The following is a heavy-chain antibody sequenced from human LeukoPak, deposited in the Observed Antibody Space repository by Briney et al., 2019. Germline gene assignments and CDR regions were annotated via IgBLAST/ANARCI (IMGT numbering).Heavy chain of an antibody. CDR1: GDSISNYC. CDR3: ARAAYCSSTSCPLRYISGREYNWFDP. Sequence: SETLSLTCAVSGDSISNYCWSWIRQPPGKGLEWIGCMWYSGTTYYKPSLKSRVTISVDTSKNQFSLKLSSVTAADTAVYYCARAAYCSSTSCPLRYISGREYNWFDPWGQGTLVTVSS. D-gene: IGHD2-2*01. CDR2: MWYSGTT. V-gene: IGHV4-59*01. J-gene: IGHJ5*02.